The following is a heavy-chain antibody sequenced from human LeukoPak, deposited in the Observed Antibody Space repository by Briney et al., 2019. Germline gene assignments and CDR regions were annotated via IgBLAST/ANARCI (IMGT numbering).Heavy chain of an antibody. J-gene: IGHJ4*02. D-gene: IGHD5-24*01. Sequence: GGSLRLSCAASGFTFSNYWMHWVRQAPVKGLVWVSRIKGDGSYTNYADSVKGRFTISRDNAKNTLYLQMSSLRAEDTAVYYCARDGDAYNFDYWGQGALVTVSS. CDR3: ARDGDAYNFDY. CDR1: GFTFSNYW. CDR2: IKGDGSYT. V-gene: IGHV3-74*01.